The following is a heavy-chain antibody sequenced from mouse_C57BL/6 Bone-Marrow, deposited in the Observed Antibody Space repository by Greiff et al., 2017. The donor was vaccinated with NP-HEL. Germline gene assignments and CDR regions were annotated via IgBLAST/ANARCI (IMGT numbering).Heavy chain of an antibody. Sequence: EVQLQQSGPELVKPGASVKISCKASGYTFTDYYMNWVKQSHGKSLEWIGDINPNNGGTSYNQKFKGKATLTVDKSSSTAYMELRSLTSEDSAVYYCASPDGNLGDYWGQGTTLTVSS. V-gene: IGHV1-26*01. CDR2: INPNNGGT. CDR3: ASPDGNLGDY. D-gene: IGHD2-1*01. CDR1: GYTFTDYY. J-gene: IGHJ2*01.